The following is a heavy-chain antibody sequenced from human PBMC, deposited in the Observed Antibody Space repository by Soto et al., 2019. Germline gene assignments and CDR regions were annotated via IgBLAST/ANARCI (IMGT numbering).Heavy chain of an antibody. Sequence: QITLKESRPTLVKPTQTLPLTCTFSGFSLSTNGVGVGWIRQSPGTDLEWLALSYWDDDKRYSPSLKNRLTLIHDTSKNQVVLTINNLDHVDTDTYYCAHRCSHNTHYLDAFDIWGQGTMVYVSS. V-gene: IGHV2-5*02. CDR3: AHRCSHNTHYLDAFDI. CDR1: GFSLSTNGVG. CDR2: SYWDDDK. D-gene: IGHD1-26*01. J-gene: IGHJ3*02.